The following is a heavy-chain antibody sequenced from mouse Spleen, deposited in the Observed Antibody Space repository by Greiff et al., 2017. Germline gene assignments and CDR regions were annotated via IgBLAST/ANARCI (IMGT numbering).Heavy chain of an antibody. CDR2: IYPYNGVS. CDR1: GYSFTGYY. J-gene: IGHJ2*01. D-gene: IGHD1-1*01. CDR3: ARGRYDAPFDY. V-gene: IGHV1-31*01. Sequence: EVKVVESGPELVKPGASVKISCKASGYSFTGYYMHWVKQSHGNILDWIGYIYPYNGVSSYNQKFKGKATLTVDKSSSTAYMELRSLTSEDSAVYYCARGRYDAPFDYWGQGTTLTVSS.